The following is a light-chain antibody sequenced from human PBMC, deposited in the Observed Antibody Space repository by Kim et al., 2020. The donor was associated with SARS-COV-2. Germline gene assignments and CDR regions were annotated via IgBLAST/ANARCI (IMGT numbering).Light chain of an antibody. V-gene: IGLV3-1*01. CDR1: KLGDQY. CDR3: QAWDSSLRV. J-gene: IGLJ3*02. Sequence: SYELTQPPSVSVSPGQTASITCSGDKLGDQYACWYQQKPGQSPVLVIYQDSKRPSGIPERFSGSNSGNTATLTISGTQAMDEADYYCQAWDSSLRV. CDR2: QDS.